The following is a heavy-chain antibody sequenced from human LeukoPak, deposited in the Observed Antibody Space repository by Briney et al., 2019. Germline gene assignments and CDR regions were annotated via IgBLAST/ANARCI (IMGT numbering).Heavy chain of an antibody. D-gene: IGHD3/OR15-3a*01. J-gene: IGHJ4*02. V-gene: IGHV3-74*01. CDR3: ARLPVPINDFGDYFDY. CDR1: GFTFNNYW. CDR2: ISGDGKST. Sequence: GGSLRLSCEASGFTFNNYWMHWVRQGPGKGLVWVARISGDGKSTTYADSVKGRFTISRDNSKNTMYLQVNSLRAEDTALYFCARLPVPINDFGDYFDYWARESWSPSPQ.